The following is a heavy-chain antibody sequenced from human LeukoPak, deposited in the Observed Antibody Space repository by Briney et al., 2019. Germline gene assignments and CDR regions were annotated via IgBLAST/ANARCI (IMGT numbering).Heavy chain of an antibody. Sequence: PGGSLRLSCDASGFIFSDYYMSWVRQAPGKGLEWISYISNPSSTRYYADSVKGRFTISRDNAKNSLYLQMNSLRAEDTAVYYCAREGGGLVGATPIDYWGQGTLVTVSS. D-gene: IGHD1-26*01. CDR3: AREGGGLVGATPIDY. CDR2: ISNPSSTR. J-gene: IGHJ4*02. CDR1: GFIFSDYY. V-gene: IGHV3-11*04.